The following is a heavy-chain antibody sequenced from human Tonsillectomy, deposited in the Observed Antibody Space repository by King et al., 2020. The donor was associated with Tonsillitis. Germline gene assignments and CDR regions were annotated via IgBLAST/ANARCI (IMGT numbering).Heavy chain of an antibody. CDR2: INHSGST. V-gene: IGHV4-34*01. Sequence: VQLQQWGAGLLKPSETLSLTCAVYGGSFSGYYWSWIRQPPGKGLEWIGEINHSGSTNYNPSLKSRVTISVDTSKNQFSLKLSSVTAADTAVYYCARGYRADYSNLWGHGTLVTVSS. CDR1: GGSFSGYY. J-gene: IGHJ5*02. D-gene: IGHD4-11*01. CDR3: ARGYRADYSNL.